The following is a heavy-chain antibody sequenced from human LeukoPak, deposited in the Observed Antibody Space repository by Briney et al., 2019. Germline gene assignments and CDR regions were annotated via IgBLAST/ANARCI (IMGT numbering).Heavy chain of an antibody. V-gene: IGHV3-21*01. J-gene: IGHJ6*02. CDR3: ARAIAVAGNYYYYGMDV. CDR1: GFTFSSYS. D-gene: IGHD6-19*01. CDR2: ISSSSSSYI. Sequence: GRSLRLSCAASGFTFSSYSMNWVRQAPGKGLEWVSSISSSSSSYIYYADSVKGRFTISRDNAKNSLYLQMNSLRAEDTAVYYCARAIAVAGNYYYYGMDVWGQGTTVTVSS.